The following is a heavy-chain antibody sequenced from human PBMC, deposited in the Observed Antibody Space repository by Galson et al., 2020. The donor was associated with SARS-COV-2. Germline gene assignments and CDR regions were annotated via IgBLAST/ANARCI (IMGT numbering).Heavy chain of an antibody. Sequence: ASVKVSCKASGYTFTGYYMHWVRQAPGQGLDWMGWIYPNSGDTNYAQKFQGRVTMTRDTSISTAYMELSRLRSDDTAVYYCARDSTFTMVREKDCFDYWGQGTLVTVSS. J-gene: IGHJ4*02. V-gene: IGHV1-2*02. CDR3: ARDSTFTMVREKDCFDY. CDR2: IYPNSGDT. D-gene: IGHD3-10*01. CDR1: GYTFTGYY.